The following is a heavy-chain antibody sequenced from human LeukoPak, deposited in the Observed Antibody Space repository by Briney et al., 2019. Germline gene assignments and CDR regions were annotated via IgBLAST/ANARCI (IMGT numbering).Heavy chain of an antibody. CDR1: GDSISRNSHY. D-gene: IGHD3-10*01. CDR2: IYYSGST. CDR3: AREGGSGSFDY. Sequence: SETLSLTCTVSGDSISRNSHYWRWIRQSPGKGLEWSGYIYYSGSTNYNPSLKSRATISVDTSNNQFSLKLSSVTAANTAVYYCAREGGSGSFDYWGQGALVTVSS. V-gene: IGHV4-61*01. J-gene: IGHJ4*02.